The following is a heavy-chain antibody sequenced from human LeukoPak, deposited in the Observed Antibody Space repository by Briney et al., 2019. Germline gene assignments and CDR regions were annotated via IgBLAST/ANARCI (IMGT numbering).Heavy chain of an antibody. CDR3: AKDRAITMVRGLDY. CDR2: IRYDGSNK. J-gene: IGHJ4*02. D-gene: IGHD3-10*01. CDR1: GFIFSSYG. Sequence: GGSLRLSCAASGFIFSSYGMHWVRQAPGKGLEWMAFIRYDGSNKYYADSVKGRFTISRDNSKNTLYLQMNSLRAEDTAVYYCAKDRAITMVRGLDYWGQGTLVTVSS. V-gene: IGHV3-30*02.